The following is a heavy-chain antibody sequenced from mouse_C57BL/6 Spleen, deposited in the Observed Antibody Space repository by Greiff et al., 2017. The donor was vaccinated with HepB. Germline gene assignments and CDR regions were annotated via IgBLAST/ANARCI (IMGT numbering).Heavy chain of an antibody. D-gene: IGHD1-1*01. CDR3: TQGYYGSSYSWFAY. CDR2: IDPEDGDT. Sequence: EVNVVESGAELVRPGASVKLSCTASGFNIKDYYMHWVKQRPEQGLEWIGRIDPEDGDTEYAPKFQGKATMTADTSSNTAYLQLSSRTSEDTAVYYCTQGYYGSSYSWFAYWGQGTLVTVSA. V-gene: IGHV14-1*01. CDR1: GFNIKDYY. J-gene: IGHJ3*01.